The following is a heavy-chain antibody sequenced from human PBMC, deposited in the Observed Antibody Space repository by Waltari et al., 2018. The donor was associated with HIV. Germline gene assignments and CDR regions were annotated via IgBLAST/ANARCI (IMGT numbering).Heavy chain of an antibody. CDR1: GYTFTSYD. V-gene: IGHV1-8*01. J-gene: IGHJ5*02. CDR3: ARGLRGIRSSSWYGYWFDP. Sequence: QVQLVKSGAEVKKPGASVKVSCTASGYTFTSYDINWVRPAPGQGHEWMGWMNPNSGNTGYAQKFQGRVTMTRNTSISTAYMELSSLRSEDTAVYYCARGLRGIRSSSWYGYWFDPWGQGTLVTVSS. CDR2: MNPNSGNT. D-gene: IGHD6-13*01.